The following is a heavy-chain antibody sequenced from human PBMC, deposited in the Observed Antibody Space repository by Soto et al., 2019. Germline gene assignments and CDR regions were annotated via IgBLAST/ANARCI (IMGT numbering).Heavy chain of an antibody. Sequence: SETLSLTCTVYGDSINNYYWSWIRQPPGKRLEWIGYIYYTGSTTYNPSLESRVTMSVDTSKNQFSLKLSSVNAADTAVYYCAKYRRTEAEGFTLDYWGRGTLVTV. CDR3: AKYRRTEAEGFTLDY. D-gene: IGHD6-13*01. CDR2: IYYTGST. V-gene: IGHV4-59*01. CDR1: GDSINNYY. J-gene: IGHJ4*02.